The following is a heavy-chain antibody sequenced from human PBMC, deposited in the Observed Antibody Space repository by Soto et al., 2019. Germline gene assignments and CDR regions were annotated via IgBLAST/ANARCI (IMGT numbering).Heavy chain of an antibody. V-gene: IGHV3-64*01. J-gene: IGHJ4*02. D-gene: IGHD3-16*01. CDR2: ISSNGGST. CDR3: AREGGAHDYYDY. CDR1: GFTFSSYA. Sequence: GGSLRLSCAASGFTFSSYAMHWVRQAPGKGLEYVSAISSNGGSTYYANSVKGRFTISRDNSKNTLYLQMGSLRAEDMAVYYCAREGGAHDYYDYWGQGTLVTVSS.